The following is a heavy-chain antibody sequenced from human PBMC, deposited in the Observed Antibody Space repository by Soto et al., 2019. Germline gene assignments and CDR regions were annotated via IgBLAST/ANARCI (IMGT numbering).Heavy chain of an antibody. CDR1: GFSFSSYS. CDR3: GVVPAPHGHYGRDV. D-gene: IGHD2-2*01. CDR2: ISSSSSTI. Sequence: PGGSLRLSCAASGFSFSSYSMNWVRQAPGKGLEWVSYISSSSSTIYYADSVKGRFTISRDNAKNSLYLQMNSLRAEDTAVYYWGVVPAPHGHYGRDVGGKGPTAT. V-gene: IGHV3-48*01. J-gene: IGHJ6*04.